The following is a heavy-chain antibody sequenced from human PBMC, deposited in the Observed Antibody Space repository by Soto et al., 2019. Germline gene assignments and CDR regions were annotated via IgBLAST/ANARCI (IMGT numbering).Heavy chain of an antibody. J-gene: IGHJ6*02. D-gene: IGHD3-3*01. CDR2: INSDGSST. V-gene: IGHV3-74*01. CDR1: RFTFSSYW. Sequence: HPLGSLRLSCEASRFTFSSYWIHWVRQSPLKWLLWVSRINSDGSSTSYADSVKGRFTISRDNAKNTLYLQMNSLRAEDTAVYYCARDPYYDFWSRYYYYGMDVWGQGTTVTVSS. CDR3: ARDPYYDFWSRYYYYGMDV.